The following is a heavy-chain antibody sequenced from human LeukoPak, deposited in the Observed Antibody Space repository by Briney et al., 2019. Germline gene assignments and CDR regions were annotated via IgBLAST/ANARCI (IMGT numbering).Heavy chain of an antibody. D-gene: IGHD5/OR15-5a*01. Sequence: GESLKISCKGSGYSFANYWIGWVRQMPGKGLEWMGIIYPGDSQTRYSPSFQGQVTISADKFISTAYPQWSSLKASDTAIYYCARSSVDWFDPWGQGTLVTVSS. V-gene: IGHV5-51*01. CDR3: ARSSVDWFDP. CDR1: GYSFANYW. CDR2: IYPGDSQT. J-gene: IGHJ5*02.